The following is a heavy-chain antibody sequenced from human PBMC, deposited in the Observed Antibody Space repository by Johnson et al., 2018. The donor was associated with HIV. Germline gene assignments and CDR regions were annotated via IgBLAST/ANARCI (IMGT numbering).Heavy chain of an antibody. J-gene: IGHJ3*02. CDR3: AKDMTAYYNFWSGYDQAFDI. Sequence: QVQLVESVGGVVQPGRSLRLSCAASGFTFSSYAMHWVRQAPGKGLEWVTLISYDGSNKYYADSVKGRFTISRDNAKNTVYLQMNSLRVEDTAVYYCAKDMTAYYNFWSGYDQAFDIWGQGTMVTVSS. CDR2: ISYDGSNK. V-gene: IGHV3-30*04. CDR1: GFTFSSYA. D-gene: IGHD3-3*01.